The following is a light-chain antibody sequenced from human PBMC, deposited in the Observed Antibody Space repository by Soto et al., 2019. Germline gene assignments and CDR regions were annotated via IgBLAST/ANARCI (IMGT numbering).Light chain of an antibody. V-gene: IGKV3-15*01. CDR1: QSVSSN. J-gene: IGKJ4*01. CDR2: GAS. Sequence: EILMTQSPATLSVSPGERATLSCRASQSVSSNLAWYQQKPGQAPRLLIFGASIRASGIPGRFSGSGSGTEFTLTISSLQSEDFAVYYCQQYNNWPLTFGGGTKVEIK. CDR3: QQYNNWPLT.